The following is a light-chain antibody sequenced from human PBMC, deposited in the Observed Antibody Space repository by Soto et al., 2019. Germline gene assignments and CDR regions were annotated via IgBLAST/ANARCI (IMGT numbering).Light chain of an antibody. CDR3: SSYTTSNTRQIV. Sequence: QSVLTQPASVSGSPGQSITISCTGTSSDVGGYNYVSWYQHLPGKAPKLIIYDVTNRPSGVSNPFSGSKSGNTASLTISGLQPEDEADYYCSSYTTSNTRQIVFGTGTKVTVL. J-gene: IGLJ1*01. CDR1: SSDVGGYNY. V-gene: IGLV2-14*03. CDR2: DVT.